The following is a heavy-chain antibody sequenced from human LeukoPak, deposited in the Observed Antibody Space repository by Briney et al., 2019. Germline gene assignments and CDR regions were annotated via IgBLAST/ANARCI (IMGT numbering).Heavy chain of an antibody. Sequence: SETLSLTCAVYGGSFSGYYWSWIRQPPGKGLEWIGEINHSGSTNYNPSLKSRVTMSVDTSKNQFSLKLSSVTAADTAVYYCARALRESDFWSGYFDYWGQGTLVTVSS. CDR3: ARALRESDFWSGYFDY. CDR1: GGSFSGYY. CDR2: INHSGST. D-gene: IGHD3-3*01. J-gene: IGHJ4*02. V-gene: IGHV4-34*01.